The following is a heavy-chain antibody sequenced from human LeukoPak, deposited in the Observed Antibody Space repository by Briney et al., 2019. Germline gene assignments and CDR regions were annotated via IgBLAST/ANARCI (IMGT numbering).Heavy chain of an antibody. D-gene: IGHD6-19*01. V-gene: IGHV4-34*01. CDR3: ARRYAGYSSGWYGFDY. CDR1: GFTFSSYS. Sequence: GSLRLSCAASGFTFSSYSMNWVRQPPGKGLEWIGEINHSGSTNYNPSLKSRVTISVDTSKNQFSLKLSSVTAADTAVYYCARRYAGYSSGWYGFDYWGQGTLVTVSS. CDR2: INHSGST. J-gene: IGHJ4*02.